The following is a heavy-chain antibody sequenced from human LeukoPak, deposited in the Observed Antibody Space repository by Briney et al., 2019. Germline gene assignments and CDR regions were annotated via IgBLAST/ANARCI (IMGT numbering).Heavy chain of an antibody. Sequence: PSETLSLTCTVSGGSISSYYWSWIRQPPGKGLEWIGYIYYSGSTNYNPSLKSRVTISVDTSKNQFSLKLSSVTAADTAAYYCASADYYDSSGHPRAFDIWGQGTMVTVSS. V-gene: IGHV4-59*01. D-gene: IGHD3-22*01. CDR2: IYYSGST. J-gene: IGHJ3*02. CDR1: GGSISSYY. CDR3: ASADYYDSSGHPRAFDI.